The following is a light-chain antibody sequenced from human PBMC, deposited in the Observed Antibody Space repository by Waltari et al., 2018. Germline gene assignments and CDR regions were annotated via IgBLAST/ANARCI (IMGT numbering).Light chain of an antibody. CDR3: SAFAGSNNPVV. Sequence: QSALTQPPSASGSPGQSVTISCTASIVDVPGYSFVSCYQHPTGKTLKLIIYEVSKRPSGFPERFSGSKSGNTASLTVAGRQAEDEAYYYCSAFAGSNNPVVFGGGTKLTVL. V-gene: IGLV2-8*01. J-gene: IGLJ2*01. CDR2: EVS. CDR1: IVDVPGYSF.